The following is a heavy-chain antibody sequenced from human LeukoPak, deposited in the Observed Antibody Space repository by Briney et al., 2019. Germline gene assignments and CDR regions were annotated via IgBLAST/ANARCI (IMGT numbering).Heavy chain of an antibody. CDR3: ARDQDYYYDSSGYSSFDY. CDR1: GYTFTSYG. CDR2: ISAYNGNT. D-gene: IGHD3-22*01. V-gene: IGHV1-18*01. Sequence: ASVKASCKASGYTFTSYGISWVRQAPGQGLEWMGWISAYNGNTNYAQKLQGRVTMTTDTSTSTAYMELRSLRSDDTAVYYCARDQDYYYDSSGYSSFDYWGQGTLVTVSS. J-gene: IGHJ4*02.